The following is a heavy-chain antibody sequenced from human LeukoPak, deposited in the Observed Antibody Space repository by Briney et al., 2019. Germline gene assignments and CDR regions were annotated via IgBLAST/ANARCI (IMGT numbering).Heavy chain of an antibody. CDR2: ISSRGTSM. D-gene: IGHD2/OR15-2a*01. V-gene: IGHV3-21*01. CDR1: GFTFSSYS. CDR3: ARASMGGTFDY. J-gene: IGHJ4*02. Sequence: GGSLRLSCAASGFTFSSYSMNWVRQSPGKGLEWVSSISSRGTSMSFADSLKGRFTISRDNAKNSLYLQMNSLRAEDTAVYYCARASMGGTFDYWGQGTLVTVSS.